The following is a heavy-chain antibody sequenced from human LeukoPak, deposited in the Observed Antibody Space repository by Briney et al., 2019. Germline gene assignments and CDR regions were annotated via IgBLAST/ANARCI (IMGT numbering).Heavy chain of an antibody. CDR3: ARVLAAAGNNWFDP. V-gene: IGHV4-30-4*07. J-gene: IGHJ5*02. Sequence: WSWIRQXPGKGMEFIAYIYYTGNTYFNPSLKSRVTISVDTSKNQFSLKLSSVTAADTAVYYCARVLAAAGNNWFDPWGQGTLVTVSS. CDR2: IYYTGNT. D-gene: IGHD6-13*01.